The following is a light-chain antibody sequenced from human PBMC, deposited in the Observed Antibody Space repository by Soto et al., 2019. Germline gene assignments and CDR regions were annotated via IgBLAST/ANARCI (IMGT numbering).Light chain of an antibody. J-gene: IGKJ5*01. CDR2: DAS. CDR3: QQSYSTPIT. Sequence: IQITQTTTTLPASVGHRVSITSRASQSLSSLLAWYQQKPGRAPKLLIYDASTLESGVPSRFSGSGSGTDFTLTISSLQPEDFATYYCQQSYSTPITFGQGRRLEV. CDR1: QSLSSL. V-gene: IGKV1-5*01.